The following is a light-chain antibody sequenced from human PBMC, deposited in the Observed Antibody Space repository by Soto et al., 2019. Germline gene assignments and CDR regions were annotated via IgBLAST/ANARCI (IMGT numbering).Light chain of an antibody. Sequence: DIVMTQSPLSLPFTPGEPASISCRSSQSLLHSNGYNYLNWYLQRPGQSPQLLIYLGSNRAAGVPDRFSGSGSGTDFTLKISRVEAEDVGVYYCMQALQTPRTFCQGTKVEI. CDR2: LGS. CDR3: MQALQTPRT. J-gene: IGKJ1*01. V-gene: IGKV2-28*01. CDR1: QSLLHSNGYNY.